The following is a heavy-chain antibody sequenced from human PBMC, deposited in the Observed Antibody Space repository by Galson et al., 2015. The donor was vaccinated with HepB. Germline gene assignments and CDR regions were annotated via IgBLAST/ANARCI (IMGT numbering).Heavy chain of an antibody. V-gene: IGHV3-33*08. J-gene: IGHJ4*02. D-gene: IGHD2-15*01. CDR3: ASPFCTGGSCYPLWY. CDR1: GFTFSSCG. Sequence: SLRLSCAASGFTFSSCGMNWVRQAPGKGLEWVALIWSDGTYKNHRDSVKGRFTISRDNSWSTLYLQMNSLRAEDTAVYYCASPFCTGGSCYPLWYWGQGTLVTVSS. CDR2: IWSDGTYK.